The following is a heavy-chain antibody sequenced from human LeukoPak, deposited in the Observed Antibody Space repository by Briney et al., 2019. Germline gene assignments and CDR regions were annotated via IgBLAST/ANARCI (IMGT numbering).Heavy chain of an antibody. D-gene: IGHD4-17*01. CDR2: IYYSGST. V-gene: IGHV4-39*01. CDR3: ASLNDYGDYG. Sequence: SETLSLTCTVSGGSISSSSYYWGWILQPRGKGLEWIGSIYYSGSTYYNPSLKSRVTISVDTSKNQFSLKLSSVTAADTAVYYCASLNDYGDYGWGQGTLVTVSS. J-gene: IGHJ4*02. CDR1: GGSISSSSYY.